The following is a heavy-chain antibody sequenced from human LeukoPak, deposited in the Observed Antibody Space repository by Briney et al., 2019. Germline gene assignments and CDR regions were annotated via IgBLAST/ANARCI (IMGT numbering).Heavy chain of an antibody. CDR2: IIVGSGAT. V-gene: IGHV1-58*01. CDR3: AADLSNPRMGASYLDS. D-gene: IGHD3-16*01. J-gene: IGHJ4*02. Sequence: GASVKVSCKASGFTSTNFAVQWVRQARGHRLEWIGWIIVGSGATKCAQDFQERVTITRDLSTSTLYMELRSLTSEDTAVYHCAADLSNPRMGASYLDSWGQGTLVTVSS. CDR1: GFTSTNFA.